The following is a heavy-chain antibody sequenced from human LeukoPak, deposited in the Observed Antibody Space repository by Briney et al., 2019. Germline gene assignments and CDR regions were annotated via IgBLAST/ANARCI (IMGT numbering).Heavy chain of an antibody. D-gene: IGHD5-12*01. V-gene: IGHV3-23*01. CDR2: ISGSGGST. CDR3: AKKKYGDIVATFTPLDY. Sequence: GGSLRLSCAASGFTFSSYAMSWVRQAPGKGLEWVSAISGSGGSTYYADSVKGRFTISRDNSKNTLYLQMNSLRAEDTAVYYCAKKKYGDIVATFTPLDYWGQGTLVTVSS. J-gene: IGHJ4*02. CDR1: GFTFSSYA.